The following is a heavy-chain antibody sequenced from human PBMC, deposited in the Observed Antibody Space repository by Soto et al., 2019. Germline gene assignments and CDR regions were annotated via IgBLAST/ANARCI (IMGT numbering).Heavy chain of an antibody. D-gene: IGHD6-13*01. Sequence: QLLLQESGPGLVKPSETLSLTCTVSGDSVSNSGYYWGWIRQSPGKRREWIGSVSFSGSKYYNPSLRSGVTFSVDTSKTLISLKLRSVTAADTAVYYCARGSTWQGRDWFDPWGQGTLVTVSS. CDR1: GDSVSNSGYY. J-gene: IGHJ5*02. V-gene: IGHV4-39*01. CDR3: ARGSTWQGRDWFDP. CDR2: VSFSGSK.